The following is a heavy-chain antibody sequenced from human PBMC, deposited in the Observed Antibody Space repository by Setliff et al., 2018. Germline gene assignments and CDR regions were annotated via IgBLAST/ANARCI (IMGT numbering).Heavy chain of an antibody. D-gene: IGHD1-1*01. V-gene: IGHV3-11*06. CDR2: ISSSSSYI. J-gene: IGHJ6*03. CDR3: ARDREGDGNYYMDV. CDR1: GDSISSGGYY. Sequence: LSLTCTVSGDSISSGGYYWSWIRQPAGKGLEWVSSISSSSSYIYYADSVKGRFTISRDNAKNTLYLQMNSLRAEDTAVYYCARDREGDGNYYMDVWGKGTTVTVSS.